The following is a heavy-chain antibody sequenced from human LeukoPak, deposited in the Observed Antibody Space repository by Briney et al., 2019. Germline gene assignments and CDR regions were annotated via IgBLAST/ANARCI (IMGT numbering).Heavy chain of an antibody. CDR2: INHSGST. D-gene: IGHD6-6*01. V-gene: IGHV4-34*01. CDR3: ARGRPYYYGMDV. Sequence: PSETLSLTCAVYGGSFSGYYWSWIRQPPGKGLEWIGEINHSGSTNYNPSLKSRVTISVDTSKNQFSLKLSSVTAADTAVYYCARGRPYYYGMDVRGQGTTVTVSS. J-gene: IGHJ6*02. CDR1: GGSFSGYY.